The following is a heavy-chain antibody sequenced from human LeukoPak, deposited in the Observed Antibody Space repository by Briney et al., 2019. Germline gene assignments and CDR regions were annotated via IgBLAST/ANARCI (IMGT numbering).Heavy chain of an antibody. CDR2: FDPEDGET. D-gene: IGHD3-22*01. V-gene: IGHV1-24*01. CDR1: GYTLTGLS. Sequence: ASVKVSCKVSGYTLTGLSMHWVRQAPGKGLEWMGGFDPEDGETIYAQKFQGRVTMTTDTSTSTAYMELRSLRSDDTAVYYCARDFKIGYYYDSSGYYPARGNWFDPWGQGTLVTVSS. CDR3: ARDFKIGYYYDSSGYYPARGNWFDP. J-gene: IGHJ5*02.